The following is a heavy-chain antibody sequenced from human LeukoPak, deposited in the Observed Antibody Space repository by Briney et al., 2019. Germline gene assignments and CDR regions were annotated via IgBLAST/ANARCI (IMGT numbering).Heavy chain of an antibody. CDR1: AFSLNAYN. V-gene: IGHV3-21*01. D-gene: IGHD6-6*01. Sequence: PGGSLRLSCAASAFSLNAYNMNWVRQAPGKGLEWVSSISYTGTYIYYADSVKGRFTISRDNAQNSLYLQMNSLKSEDTAVYYCAKFGSSGLQGYWGQGTLVTVSS. J-gene: IGHJ4*02. CDR3: AKFGSSGLQGY. CDR2: ISYTGTYI.